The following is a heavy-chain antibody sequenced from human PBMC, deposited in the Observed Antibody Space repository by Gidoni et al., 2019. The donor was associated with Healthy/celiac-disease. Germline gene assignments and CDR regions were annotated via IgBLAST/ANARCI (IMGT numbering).Heavy chain of an antibody. J-gene: IGHJ6*02. CDR2: ISWLSGSI. V-gene: IGHV3-9*01. Sequence: EVQLVESGGGLLQPGRSLRLSCAASGFTFDAYAMPWVRQAPGKGLEWVSGISWLSGSIGYADSVKGRFTISRDNAKNSLYLQMNSLRAEDTALYYCAKDITPGWGSYRPYYGMDVWGQGTTVTVSS. CDR3: AKDITPGWGSYRPYYGMDV. CDR1: GFTFDAYA. D-gene: IGHD3-16*02.